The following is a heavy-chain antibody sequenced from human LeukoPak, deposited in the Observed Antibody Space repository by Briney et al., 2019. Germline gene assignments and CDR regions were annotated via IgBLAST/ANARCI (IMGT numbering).Heavy chain of an antibody. CDR2: IYYSGST. D-gene: IGHD3-22*01. Sequence: SETLSLTCTVSGGSLSGYYWSWIRQPPGKGLEWIGYIYYSGSTNYNPSLKSRVTISVDTSKNQFSLKLSSVTAADTAVYYCARDPNHYDSSGYYRNHAFDIWGQGTMVTVSS. J-gene: IGHJ3*02. CDR1: GGSLSGYY. CDR3: ARDPNHYDSSGYYRNHAFDI. V-gene: IGHV4-59*01.